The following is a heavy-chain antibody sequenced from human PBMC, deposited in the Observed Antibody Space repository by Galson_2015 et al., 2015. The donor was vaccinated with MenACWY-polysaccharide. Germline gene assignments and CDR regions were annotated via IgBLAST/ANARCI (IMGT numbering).Heavy chain of an antibody. CDR3: ARDPLDSSGYTRGSVFDL. V-gene: IGHV3-7*01. Sequence: LRLSCAASGFPFSSFWMSWVRQAPGKGLEWVAIIKQDGGEKYYVDSVKGRFSISRDNAKNSLYLQMNSLRSEDTAVYYCARDPLDSSGYTRGSVFDLWGRGALVTVSS. CDR2: IKQDGGEK. J-gene: IGHJ2*01. CDR1: GFPFSSFW. D-gene: IGHD3-22*01.